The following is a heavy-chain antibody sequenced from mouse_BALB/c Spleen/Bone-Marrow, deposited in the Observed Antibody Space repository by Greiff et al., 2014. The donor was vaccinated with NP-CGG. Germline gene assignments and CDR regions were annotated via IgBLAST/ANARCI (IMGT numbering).Heavy chain of an antibody. V-gene: IGHV14-3*02. J-gene: IGHJ4*01. CDR1: GFNIKDTY. D-gene: IGHD4-1*01. Sequence: EVKLVESGAELVKPGASVKMSCTASGFNIKDTYMHWVKQRPEQGLEWIGRIDPANGNTKYDPKFQGKATMTADTSSNIAYLQLSSLTSEDTAVYYCARWEYYAMDYWGQGTSVTVSS. CDR3: ARWEYYAMDY. CDR2: IDPANGNT.